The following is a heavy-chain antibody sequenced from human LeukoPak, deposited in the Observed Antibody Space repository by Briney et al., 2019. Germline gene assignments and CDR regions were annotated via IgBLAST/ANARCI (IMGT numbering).Heavy chain of an antibody. Sequence: PSETLSLTCTVSGYSISSGYYWGWIRQPPGKGLEWIGSIYHSGSTYYNPSLKSRVTISVDTSKNQFSLKLSSVTAADTAVYYCASSDYAWFYYFDYWGQGTLVTVSS. D-gene: IGHD3-16*01. CDR3: ASSDYAWFYYFDY. J-gene: IGHJ4*02. V-gene: IGHV4-38-2*02. CDR2: IYHSGST. CDR1: GYSISSGYY.